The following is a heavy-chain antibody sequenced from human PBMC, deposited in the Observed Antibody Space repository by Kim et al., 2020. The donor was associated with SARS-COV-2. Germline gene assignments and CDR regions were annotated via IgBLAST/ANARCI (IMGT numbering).Heavy chain of an antibody. J-gene: IGHJ3*02. CDR2: ISSSSSYI. V-gene: IGHV3-21*01. D-gene: IGHD3-9*01. CDR3: ARFDSTTDLSDAFDI. CDR1: GFTFSSYS. Sequence: GGSLRLSCAASGFTFSSYSMNWVRQAPGKGLEWVSSISSSSSYIYYADSVKGRFTISRDNAKNSLYLQMNSLRAEDTAVYYCARFDSTTDLSDAFDIWGQGTMVTVSS.